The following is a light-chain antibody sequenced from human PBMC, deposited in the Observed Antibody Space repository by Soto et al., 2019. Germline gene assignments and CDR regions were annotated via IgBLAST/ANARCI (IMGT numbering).Light chain of an antibody. CDR1: QSISSC. CDR2: DAS. CDR3: QQYKSYLRT. V-gene: IGKV1-5*01. Sequence: QLTQSPSSLSASVGDRVTITCRASQSISSCLAWYQQKPGKAPKLLIYDASSLESGVPSRFSGSGSGTEFTLTISSLQPDDFATYYCQQYKSYLRTFGQGTKVDIK. J-gene: IGKJ1*01.